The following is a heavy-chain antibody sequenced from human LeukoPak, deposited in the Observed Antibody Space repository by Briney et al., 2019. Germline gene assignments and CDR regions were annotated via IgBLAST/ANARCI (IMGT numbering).Heavy chain of an antibody. CDR1: GFTFSGYW. D-gene: IGHD2-15*01. V-gene: IGHV3-7*05. CDR3: ARGYGSPDF. J-gene: IGHJ4*02. Sequence: GGSLRLSCAASGFTFSGYWMSWVRQASGKGLEWVASIKQDGSDKYYVDSVKGRFTISRDNAKKTLFLQMNTLRAEDTAVYYCARGYGSPDFWGQGTLVTVSS. CDR2: IKQDGSDK.